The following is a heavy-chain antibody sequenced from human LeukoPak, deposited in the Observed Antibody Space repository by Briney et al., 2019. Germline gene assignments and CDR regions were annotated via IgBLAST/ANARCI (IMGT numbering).Heavy chain of an antibody. D-gene: IGHD6-19*01. CDR3: ARGTDTSGPSSRLEP. CDR1: GFTFRYYG. J-gene: IGHJ5*02. CDR2: IQSDGSRE. V-gene: IGHV3-33*01. Sequence: GGSLRLSCAASGFTFRYYGMHWVRQAPGKGLEWVAAIQSDGSREYYADSVKGRFAISRDDSRSSHYLQMNSLRDEDTAVYYCARGTDTSGPSSRLEPWGQGTLVSVSS.